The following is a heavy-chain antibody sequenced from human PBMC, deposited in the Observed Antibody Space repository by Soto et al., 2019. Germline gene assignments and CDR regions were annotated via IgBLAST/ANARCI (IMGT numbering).Heavy chain of an antibody. Sequence: GGSLRLSCTASGFTFGDYAMSWFRQAPGKGLEWVGFIRSKAYGGTTEYAASVKGRFTISRDDSKSIAYLQMNSLKTEDTAVYYCTRVSYYDILTGSLDYWGQGTLVTVSS. V-gene: IGHV3-49*03. CDR3: TRVSYYDILTGSLDY. CDR2: IRSKAYGGTT. J-gene: IGHJ4*02. D-gene: IGHD3-9*01. CDR1: GFTFGDYA.